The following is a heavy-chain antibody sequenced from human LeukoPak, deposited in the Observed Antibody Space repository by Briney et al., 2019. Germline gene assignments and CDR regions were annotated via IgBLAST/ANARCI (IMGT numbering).Heavy chain of an antibody. V-gene: IGHV3-48*02. J-gene: IGHJ4*02. CDR1: GFTFSSYS. D-gene: IGHD3-10*01. CDR2: VSYSSSTI. CDR3: ARDAHIVRGVNPLDY. Sequence: GGSLRLSCAASGFTFSSYSMNWVRQAPGKGLEWISYVSYSSSTIYYADSVKGRFAISRDNAKNSLYLQMNSLRDEDTAVYYCARDAHIVRGVNPLDYWGQGTLVTVSS.